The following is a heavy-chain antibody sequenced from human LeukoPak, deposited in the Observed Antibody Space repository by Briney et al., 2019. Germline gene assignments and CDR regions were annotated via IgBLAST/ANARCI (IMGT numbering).Heavy chain of an antibody. CDR2: VSSDGNSK. CDR1: GFTFSRYA. CDR3: VLVSAGDAFDI. V-gene: IGHV3-30-3*01. D-gene: IGHD2-8*02. J-gene: IGHJ3*02. Sequence: GGSLRLSCAASGFTFSRYAMHWVRQAPGKGLEWVAIVSSDGNSKYYADSVKGRFTISRDNSKNTLYLQMNSLRAEDTAVYYSVLVSAGDAFDIWGQGTMVTVSS.